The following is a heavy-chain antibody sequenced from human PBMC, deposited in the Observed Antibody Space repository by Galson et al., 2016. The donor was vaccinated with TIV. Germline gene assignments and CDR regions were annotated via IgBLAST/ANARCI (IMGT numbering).Heavy chain of an antibody. V-gene: IGHV1-18*04. D-gene: IGHD3-22*01. CDR1: GYTFNYYG. CDR2: ISGHSGNT. J-gene: IGHJ6*02. CDR3: ARDRGSMTMILVVDYYYGMDV. Sequence: SVKVSCKASGYTFNYYGISWVRRAPGQGLEWMGWISGHSGNTDYARKFQGRLVMTTDTSTGTAFMEVRSLTSDDTAVYYCARDRGSMTMILVVDYYYGMDVWGQGTTVTVSS.